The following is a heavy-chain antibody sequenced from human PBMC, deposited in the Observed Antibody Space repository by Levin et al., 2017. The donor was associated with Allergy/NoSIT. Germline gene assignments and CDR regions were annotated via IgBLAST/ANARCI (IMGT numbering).Heavy chain of an antibody. D-gene: IGHD1-7*01. CDR3: AHRPLELNAFDI. CDR2: IYWDDDK. CDR1: GFSLSTSGVG. Sequence: QTLSLTCTFSGFSLSTSGVGVGWIRQPPGKALEWLALIYWDDDKRYSPSLKSRLTITKDTSKNQVVLTMTNMDPVDTATYYCAHRPLELNAFDIWGQGTMVTVSS. J-gene: IGHJ3*02. V-gene: IGHV2-5*02.